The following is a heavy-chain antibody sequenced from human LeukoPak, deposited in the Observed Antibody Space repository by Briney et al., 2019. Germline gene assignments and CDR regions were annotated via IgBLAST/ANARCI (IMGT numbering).Heavy chain of an antibody. CDR1: GFTFSSYS. J-gene: IGHJ4*02. CDR2: ISSSSSYI. CDR3: ARDGAMDQGRDLDY. V-gene: IGHV3-21*01. Sequence: GGSLRLSCAASGFTFSSYSMNWVRQAPGKGLEWVSSISSSSSYISYADSLKGRFTISRDNAKNSLYLQMNSLRVEDTAVYYCARDGAMDQGRDLDYWGQGTLATVSS. D-gene: IGHD3-10*01.